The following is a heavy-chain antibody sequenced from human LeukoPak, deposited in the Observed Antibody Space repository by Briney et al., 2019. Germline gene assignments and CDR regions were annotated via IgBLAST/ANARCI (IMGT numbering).Heavy chain of an antibody. CDR2: ISYDGSNE. V-gene: IGHV3-30*04. J-gene: IGHJ6*03. Sequence: GGSLRLSCAPSGFTFSNYEMNWVRQAPGKGLEGGAAISYDGSNEYYADSVKGRFTISRDNSKNTLYLQMNSLSAEDTAVYYCARDSPWGYYYYMDVWGKGTTVTVSS. CDR1: GFTFSNYE. D-gene: IGHD3-16*01. CDR3: ARDSPWGYYYYMDV.